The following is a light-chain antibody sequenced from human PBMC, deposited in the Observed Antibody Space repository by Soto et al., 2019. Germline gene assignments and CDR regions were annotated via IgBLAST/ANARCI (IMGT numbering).Light chain of an antibody. CDR2: GAS. CDR3: QQYNDWPLPT. J-gene: IGKJ4*01. Sequence: EIVMTQSPATLFVSPGERVTLSCRASHSVITNLAWYQHKPGQAPRLLIYGASTRAAGIPARFSGSGSGTEFTLTISSLESEDFGFYYCQQYNDWPLPTFGGGPKVEIK. V-gene: IGKV3-15*01. CDR1: HSVITN.